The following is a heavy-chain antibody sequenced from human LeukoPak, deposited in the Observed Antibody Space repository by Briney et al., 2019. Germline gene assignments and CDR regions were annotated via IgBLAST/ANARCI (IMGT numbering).Heavy chain of an antibody. J-gene: IGHJ4*02. D-gene: IGHD3-22*01. V-gene: IGHV3-48*03. CDR2: ISSSGSTI. Sequence: PGGSLRLSCAASGFTFSSFAMNWVRQAPGKGLEWVSYISSSGSTIYYADSVKGRFTISRDNAKNSLYLQMNSLRAEDTAVYYCARDLFYYDSSGYPNYFDYWGQGTLVTVSS. CDR1: GFTFSSFA. CDR3: ARDLFYYDSSGYPNYFDY.